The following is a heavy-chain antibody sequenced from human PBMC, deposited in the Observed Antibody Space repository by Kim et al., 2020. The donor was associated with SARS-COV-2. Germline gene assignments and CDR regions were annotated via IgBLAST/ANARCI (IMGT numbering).Heavy chain of an antibody. J-gene: IGHJ4*02. CDR3: ARERGRVAAKTSLGY. V-gene: IGHV3-48*02. D-gene: IGHD2-15*01. CDR1: GFTFSSYS. Sequence: GGSLRLSCAASGFTFSSYSMNWVRQAPGKGLEWVSYISSSSSTIYYADSVKGRFTISRDNAKNSLYLQMNSLRDEDTAVYYCARERGRVAAKTSLGYWGQGTLVTVSS. CDR2: ISSSSSTI.